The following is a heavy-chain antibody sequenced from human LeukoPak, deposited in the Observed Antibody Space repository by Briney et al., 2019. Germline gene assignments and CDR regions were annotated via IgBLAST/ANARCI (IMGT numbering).Heavy chain of an antibody. D-gene: IGHD3-3*01. CDR2: INPSGGST. J-gene: IGHJ4*02. CDR1: GYTFTGYY. Sequence: ASVKVSCKASGYTFTGYYMHWVRQAPGQGLEWMGIINPSGGSTSYAQKFQGRVTMTRDTSTSTVYMELSSLRSEDTAVYYCARDLAYYDFWSGYSLFDYWGQGTLVTVSS. CDR3: ARDLAYYDFWSGYSLFDY. V-gene: IGHV1-46*01.